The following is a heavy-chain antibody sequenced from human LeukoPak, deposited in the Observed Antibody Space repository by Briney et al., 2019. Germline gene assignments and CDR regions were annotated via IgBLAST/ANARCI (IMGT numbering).Heavy chain of an antibody. Sequence: GGSLRLSCAASGFTFSSYRVNWVRQAPGKGLEWVSSISSSSSYIYYADSVKGRFTISRGNAKNSLYLQMNSLRAEDTAVYYCAELGITMIGGVWGKGTTVTISS. CDR1: GFTFSSYR. CDR3: AELGITMIGGV. D-gene: IGHD3-10*02. V-gene: IGHV3-21*01. CDR2: ISSSSSYI. J-gene: IGHJ6*04.